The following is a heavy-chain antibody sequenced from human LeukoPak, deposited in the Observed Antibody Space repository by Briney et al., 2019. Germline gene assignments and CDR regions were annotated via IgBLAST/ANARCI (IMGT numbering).Heavy chain of an antibody. CDR1: GFTLSDYY. Sequence: PGGSLRLSCAASGFTLSDYYMSWIRQAPGKGLEWVSYISSSGSTIYYADSVKGRFTISRDNAKNSLYLQMNSLRAEDTAVYYCASGIDYYYYYGMDVWGQGTTVTVSS. D-gene: IGHD1-14*01. CDR3: ASGIDYYYYYGMDV. CDR2: ISSSGSTI. V-gene: IGHV3-11*01. J-gene: IGHJ6*02.